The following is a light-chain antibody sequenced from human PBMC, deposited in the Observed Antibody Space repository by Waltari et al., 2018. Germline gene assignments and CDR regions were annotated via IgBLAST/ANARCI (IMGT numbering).Light chain of an antibody. CDR2: GDN. V-gene: IGLV1-40*01. J-gene: IGLJ2*01. Sequence: QSVLTQPPSVSGAPGQRVTISCTGSSPHTGAGSDVPWYQQLPGTAPKLLIYGDNNRPSGVSDRFSGSKSGTSASLAITGLQAEDEADYYCQSYDSSLSALFGGGTKLTVL. CDR3: QSYDSSLSAL. CDR1: SPHTGAGSD.